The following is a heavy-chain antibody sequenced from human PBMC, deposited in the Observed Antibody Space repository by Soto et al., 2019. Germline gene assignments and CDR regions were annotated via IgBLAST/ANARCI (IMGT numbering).Heavy chain of an antibody. V-gene: IGHV1-46*01. D-gene: IGHD3-22*01. CDR3: AINYYDRSGHFYFN. Sequence: QVQLVQSGADLKKPGASAKISCKSSGDTVPRYYLHWVRQAPGQGLEWMGVVNPSDGYTDYAQKFKGRFTMTRATSTGTIYIELRRLRSEDTVVYFCAINYYDRSGHFYFNWCQGALVTVSS. J-gene: IGHJ1*01. CDR2: VNPSDGYT. CDR1: GDTVPRYY.